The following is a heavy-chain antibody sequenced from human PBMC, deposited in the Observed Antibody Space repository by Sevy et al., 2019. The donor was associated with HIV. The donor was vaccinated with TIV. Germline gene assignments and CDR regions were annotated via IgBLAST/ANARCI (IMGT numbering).Heavy chain of an antibody. CDR3: AKGQQVQPWTYDR. D-gene: IGHD6-13*01. J-gene: IGHJ5*02. V-gene: IGHV3-23*01. Sequence: GGSLRLSCAASGFTFSSYAMTWVRQAPGKGLEWVSAITGGGSSTYYADSVKGRFIISRDNSKNTLCLQMSSLRAEDTAVYYCAKGQQVQPWTYDRWGQGTLVTVSS. CDR2: ITGGGSST. CDR1: GFTFSSYA.